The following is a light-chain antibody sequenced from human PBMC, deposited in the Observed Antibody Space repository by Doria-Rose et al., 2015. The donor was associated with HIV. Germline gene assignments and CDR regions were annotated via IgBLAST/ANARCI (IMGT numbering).Light chain of an antibody. CDR1: QTVSTY. J-gene: IGKJ1*01. V-gene: IGKV1-39*01. Sequence: TQSPSSLSASIGDRVTITCRASQTVSTYLNWFQQEPGKAPKLLIYAASRLQSGVPSRLSGSGSGTDFTLTISGLQPGDFATYYCQQTYSSPPWTFGQGTKVEMK. CDR3: QQTYSSPPWT. CDR2: AAS.